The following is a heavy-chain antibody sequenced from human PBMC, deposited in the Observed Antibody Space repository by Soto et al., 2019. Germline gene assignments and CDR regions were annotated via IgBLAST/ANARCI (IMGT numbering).Heavy chain of an antibody. CDR2: IYYSGST. D-gene: IGHD4-17*01. J-gene: IGHJ2*01. CDR3: ARDDDYGDYIRYFDL. CDR1: GGSISSGDYY. V-gene: IGHV4-30-4*01. Sequence: QVQLQESGPGLVKPSQTLSLTCTVSGGSISSGDYYWSWIRQPPGKGLEWIGYIYYSGSTYYNPSLKSRVTISVDTSKNQFALKLSSVTAADTAVYYCARDDDYGDYIRYFDLWGRGTLVTVSS.